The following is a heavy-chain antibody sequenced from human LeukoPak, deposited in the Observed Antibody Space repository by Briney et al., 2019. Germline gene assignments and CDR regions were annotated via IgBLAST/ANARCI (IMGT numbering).Heavy chain of an antibody. CDR2: IYYSGST. J-gene: IGHJ3*02. V-gene: IGHV4-31*03. CDR1: GGSICGGGYL. D-gene: IGHD3-22*01. CDR3: ARGSDMIDAFDI. Sequence: SETLSFTCTVAGGSICGGGYLWRWTRQHPGWGLGRIGYIYYSGSTYYNPSLKSRLTISGDTYKNQFSLTLSPVTAADTAVYYCARGSDMIDAFDIWGQGTMVTVSS.